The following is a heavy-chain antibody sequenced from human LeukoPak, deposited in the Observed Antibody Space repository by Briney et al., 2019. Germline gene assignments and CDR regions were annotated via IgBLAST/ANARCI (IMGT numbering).Heavy chain of an antibody. V-gene: IGHV5-51*01. Sequence: GESLKISCQGSGYNFPIYWIGWVRQMPGQGLEWMGIIYPDDSNTIYGPSFQGQVTISADKSISTAYLQWSSLKASDTAMYYCASLYCGGDCYFPEYFQHWGQGTLVTVSS. CDR2: IYPDDSNT. CDR1: GYNFPIYW. D-gene: IGHD2-21*02. CDR3: ASLYCGGDCYFPEYFQH. J-gene: IGHJ1*01.